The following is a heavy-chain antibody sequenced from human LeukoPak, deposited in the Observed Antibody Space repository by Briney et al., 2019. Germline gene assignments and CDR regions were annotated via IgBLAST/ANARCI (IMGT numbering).Heavy chain of an antibody. CDR1: GGSISDYY. CDR2: IYYSGNT. V-gene: IGHV4-59*01. CDR3: AREGAAAAADAFDI. D-gene: IGHD6-13*01. J-gene: IGHJ3*02. Sequence: SETPSLTCSVSGGSISDYYFSWIRQPPGKGLEWIGYIYYSGNTNYNPSLKSRVSISVDTSKNQFSLKLSSVTAADTAVYYCAREGAAAAADAFDIWGQGTMVTVSS.